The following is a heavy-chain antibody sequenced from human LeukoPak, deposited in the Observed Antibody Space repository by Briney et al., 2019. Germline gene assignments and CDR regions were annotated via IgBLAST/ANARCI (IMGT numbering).Heavy chain of an antibody. CDR2: ISWDGGST. CDR3: AKDRQGVGATGFDY. Sequence: AGGSLRLSCAASGLTFDDYAMHWVRQAPGKGLEWVSLISWDGGSTYYADSVKGRFTISRDNSKNSLYLQMNSLRAEDTALYYCAKDRQGVGATGFDYWGQGTLVTVSS. J-gene: IGHJ4*02. D-gene: IGHD1-26*01. CDR1: GLTFDDYA. V-gene: IGHV3-43D*03.